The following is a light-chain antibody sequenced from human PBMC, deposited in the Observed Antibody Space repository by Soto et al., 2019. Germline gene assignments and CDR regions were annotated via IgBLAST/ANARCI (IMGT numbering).Light chain of an antibody. CDR2: GNS. J-gene: IGLJ2*01. Sequence: QLVLTQPPSVSGAPGQRVTISCTESSSNIGAGYDVHWYQQLPGTAPKLLIYGNSNRPSGVPDRFSGSKSGTSASLAITGLQAEDEADYYCQSYDSSLSGVVFGGGTKVTVL. CDR1: SSNIGAGYD. V-gene: IGLV1-40*01. CDR3: QSYDSSLSGVV.